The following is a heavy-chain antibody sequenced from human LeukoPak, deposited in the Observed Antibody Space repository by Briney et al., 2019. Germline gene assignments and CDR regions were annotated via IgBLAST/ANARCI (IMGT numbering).Heavy chain of an antibody. CDR1: GFTFSTFA. CDR3: AKVHHSNYGVSWYFDL. J-gene: IGHJ2*01. Sequence: TGGSLRLSCAASGFTFSTFAMHWVRLAPGKGIEWVAVFSYDGSHIYYADSVKGRFTISRDNSKNTLYLQMNNLRAEDTAVYYCAKVHHSNYGVSWYFDLWGRGTLVTVSS. V-gene: IGHV3-30*01. CDR2: FSYDGSHI. D-gene: IGHD4-17*01.